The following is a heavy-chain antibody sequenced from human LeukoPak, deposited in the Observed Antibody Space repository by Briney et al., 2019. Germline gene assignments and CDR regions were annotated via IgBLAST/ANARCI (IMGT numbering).Heavy chain of an antibody. CDR2: IYHSGTT. J-gene: IGHJ4*02. CDR3: ARSNYGCFDY. CDR1: GYSISSGYY. V-gene: IGHV4-38-2*01. Sequence: PSETLSLTCAVSGYSISSGYYWGWIRQPPGKEREWIGNIYHSGTTSYNPSLKSRVTISVDTSTNQFSLKLSSVTAADTAVYYCARSNYGCFDYWGQGTLVTVSS. D-gene: IGHD3-10*01.